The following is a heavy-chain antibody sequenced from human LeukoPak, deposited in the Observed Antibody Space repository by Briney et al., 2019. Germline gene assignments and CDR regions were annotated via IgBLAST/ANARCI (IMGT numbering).Heavy chain of an antibody. CDR2: ISYDGSNK. Sequence: PGRSLRLSCAASGFTFSSYAMHWVRQAPGKGLEWVAVISYDGSNKYYADSVKGRFTISRDNSKNTLYLQMNSLRAEDTAVYYCARDLETDYGGNSVGKYFQHWGQGTLVTVSS. J-gene: IGHJ1*01. D-gene: IGHD4-23*01. V-gene: IGHV3-30-3*01. CDR3: ARDLETDYGGNSVGKYFQH. CDR1: GFTFSSYA.